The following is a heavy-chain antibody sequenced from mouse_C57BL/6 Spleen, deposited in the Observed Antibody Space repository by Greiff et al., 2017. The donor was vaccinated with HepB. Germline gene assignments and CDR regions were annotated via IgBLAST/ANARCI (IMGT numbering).Heavy chain of an antibody. J-gene: IGHJ4*01. Sequence: EVQLVESGGGLVQPKGSLKLSCAASGFTFNTYAMHWVRQAPGKGLEWVARIRSKSSNYATYYADSVKDRFTISRDDSQSMLYLQMNNLKTEDTAMYYWVAYSNYPYYYAMDYWGQGTSVTVSS. CDR3: VAYSNYPYYYAMDY. CDR1: GFTFNTYA. CDR2: IRSKSSNYAT. D-gene: IGHD2-5*01. V-gene: IGHV10-3*01.